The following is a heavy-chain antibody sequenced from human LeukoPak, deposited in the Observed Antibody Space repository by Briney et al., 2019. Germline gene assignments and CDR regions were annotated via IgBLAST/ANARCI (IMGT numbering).Heavy chain of an antibody. D-gene: IGHD1-26*01. V-gene: IGHV1-18*01. CDR2: IVPSNGYT. Sequence: GASVTVSFTASVYSFTIYGISWVRQAPGQGLEWMGWIVPSNGYTTYAQKFQGRVTMTTDTSTSTAYMGLRSLRSDNTAVYHCAIPAGCGSYCFGHWGQGTLVTVSS. CDR3: AIPAGCGSYCFGH. J-gene: IGHJ4*02. CDR1: VYSFTIYG.